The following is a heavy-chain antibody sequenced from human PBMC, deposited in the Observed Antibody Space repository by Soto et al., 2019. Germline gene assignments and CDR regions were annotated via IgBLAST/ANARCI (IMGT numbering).Heavy chain of an antibody. CDR1: GFTFSSYA. CDR3: AKVVDYDSTGYYSHLDH. J-gene: IGHJ4*02. Sequence: GGSLRLSCAASGFTFSSYALTWVRQSPGKGLEWVSVIGASGSSTFHADSVKGRFTISRDNSKNTLFLQMNSLRAEDTAVYYCAKVVDYDSTGYYSHLDHWGQGTLVTVSS. D-gene: IGHD3-22*01. CDR2: IGASGSST. V-gene: IGHV3-23*01.